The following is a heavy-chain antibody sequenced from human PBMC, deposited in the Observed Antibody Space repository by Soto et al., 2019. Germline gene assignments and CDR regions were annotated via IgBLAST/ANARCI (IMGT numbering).Heavy chain of an antibody. D-gene: IGHD3-22*01. CDR3: ARAAYYDSSGTYGP. Sequence: YLRLSCAASGFTFSDYYMSWIRQAPGKGLEWVSYISSSSSYTNYADSVKGRFTISRDNAKNSLYLQMNSLRAEDTAVYYCARAAYYDSSGTYGPWGQGTLVTVSS. J-gene: IGHJ5*02. V-gene: IGHV3-11*05. CDR1: GFTFSDYY. CDR2: ISSSSSYT.